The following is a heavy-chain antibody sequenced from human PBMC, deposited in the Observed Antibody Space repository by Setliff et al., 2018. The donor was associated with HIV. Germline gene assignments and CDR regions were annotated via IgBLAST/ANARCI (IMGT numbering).Heavy chain of an antibody. D-gene: IGHD2-21*01. V-gene: IGHV4-34*01. CDR3: AREDSDGYVDI. Sequence: PSETLSLTCAVYGGSLTGYYWSWIRQPPGMGLEWIGEIHHGGATKYNPSVKSRVTISVDTSKKHFSLKLTSVTAADTAMYYCAREDSDGYVDIWGQGTLVTVSS. J-gene: IGHJ4*02. CDR2: IHHGGAT. CDR1: GGSLTGYY.